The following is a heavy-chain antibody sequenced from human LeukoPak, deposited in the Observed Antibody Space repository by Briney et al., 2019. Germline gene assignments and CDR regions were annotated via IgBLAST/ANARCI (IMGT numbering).Heavy chain of an antibody. Sequence: SETLSLTCSVSGGSISSSSYYWGWIRQPAGKGLEWIGRIYTSGSTNYNPSLKSRVTISLDTSKNQFSLKLSSVTAADTAVYYCARGVVAAAGRTFDFWGQGTLVTVSS. J-gene: IGHJ4*02. CDR1: GGSISSSSYY. V-gene: IGHV4-61*02. CDR2: IYTSGST. CDR3: ARGVVAAAGRTFDF. D-gene: IGHD6-13*01.